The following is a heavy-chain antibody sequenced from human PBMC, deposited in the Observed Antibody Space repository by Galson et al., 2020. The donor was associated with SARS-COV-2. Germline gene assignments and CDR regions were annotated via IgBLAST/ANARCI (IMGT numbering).Heavy chain of an antibody. D-gene: IGHD1-26*01. Sequence: GGSLRPSCAASGSTLSSYAMHWFRQAPGKGLEWVAFISYDGSNKYYADSVKGRFTISRDNSKNTLYLQMNSLRAEDTAVYYCARALGGSYYPWAFDYWGQGTLVTVSS. V-gene: IGHV3-30*04. CDR3: ARALGGSYYPWAFDY. CDR1: GSTLSSYA. CDR2: ISYDGSNK. J-gene: IGHJ4*02.